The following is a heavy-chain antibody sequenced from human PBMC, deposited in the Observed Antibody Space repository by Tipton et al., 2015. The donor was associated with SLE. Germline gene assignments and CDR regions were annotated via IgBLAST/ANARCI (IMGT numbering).Heavy chain of an antibody. D-gene: IGHD2-21*02. CDR2: ISSSSSYI. Sequence: GSLRLSCAASGFTFSSYSMDWVRQAPGKGLEWVSSISSSSSYIYYADSVKGRFTISRDNAKNSLYLQMNSLRAEDTAVYYCARGMVTWRGAIVGVDVWGQGTTVNVSS. J-gene: IGHJ6*02. CDR1: GFTFSSYS. CDR3: ARGMVTWRGAIVGVDV. V-gene: IGHV3-21*03.